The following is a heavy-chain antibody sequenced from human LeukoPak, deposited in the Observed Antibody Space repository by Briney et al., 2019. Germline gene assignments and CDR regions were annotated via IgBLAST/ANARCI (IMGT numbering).Heavy chain of an antibody. CDR2: IYYSGST. J-gene: IGHJ5*02. Sequence: SETLSLTCTVSGGSISSYYWSWIRQPPGKGLEWIGYIYYSGSTNYNPSLKSRVTISVDTSKNQFSLKLSSVTAADTAVYYCARGGRGGPSTIFGVVIHNWFDPWGQGTLVTVSS. D-gene: IGHD3-3*01. CDR1: GGSISSYY. CDR3: ARGGRGGPSTIFGVVIHNWFDP. V-gene: IGHV4-59*08.